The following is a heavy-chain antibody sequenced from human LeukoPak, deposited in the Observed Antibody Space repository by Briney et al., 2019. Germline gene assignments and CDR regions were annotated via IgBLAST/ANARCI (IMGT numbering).Heavy chain of an antibody. CDR1: GFTFSSYA. CDR2: IKQDGSEK. CDR3: ARDFRAYYYVLSFDY. V-gene: IGHV3-7*01. J-gene: IGHJ4*02. D-gene: IGHD3-22*01. Sequence: GGSLRLSCAAPGFTFSSYAMSWVRQAPGKGLEWVANIKQDGSEKYYVDSVKGRFTISRDNAKNSLYLQMNSLRAEDTAVYYCARDFRAYYYVLSFDYWGQGSLVTVSS.